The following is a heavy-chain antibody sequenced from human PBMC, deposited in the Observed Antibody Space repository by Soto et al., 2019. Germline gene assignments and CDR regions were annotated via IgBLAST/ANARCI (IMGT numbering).Heavy chain of an antibody. CDR1: GYTFTSYY. V-gene: IGHV1-46*01. J-gene: IGHJ4*02. D-gene: IGHD4-17*01. Sequence: ASVKVSCKASGYTFTSYYMHWVRQAPGQGLEWMGIINPSGGSTSYAQKFQGRVTMTRDTSTSTVYMELSSLRSEDTAVYYCARDIFTTVTSLEADYWGQGTLDTVSS. CDR3: ARDIFTTVTSLEADY. CDR2: INPSGGST.